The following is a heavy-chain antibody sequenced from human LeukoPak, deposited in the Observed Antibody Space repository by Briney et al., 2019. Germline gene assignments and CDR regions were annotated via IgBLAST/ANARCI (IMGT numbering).Heavy chain of an antibody. Sequence: SETLSLTCAVYGGSFSGYYWSWIRQSPGKGLEWIGEINHSGYTTYNPSLKSRVTISADTSKNQFSLKLSSVTAADTAVYYCARLRTLTFTIPGDWGQGTLVTVSS. CDR2: INHSGYT. CDR1: GGSFSGYY. J-gene: IGHJ4*02. D-gene: IGHD3-3*01. V-gene: IGHV4-34*01. CDR3: ARLRTLTFTIPGD.